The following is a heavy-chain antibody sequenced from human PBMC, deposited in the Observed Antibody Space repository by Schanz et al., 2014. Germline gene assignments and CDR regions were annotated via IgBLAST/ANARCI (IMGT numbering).Heavy chain of an antibody. J-gene: IGHJ6*02. CDR3: ARGASRDYFAMDV. CDR1: GFTFRRYG. CDR2: IAGDGGGP. Sequence: EVRLVESGGGLVKPGGSLRLSCAASGFTFRRYGMSLVRQAPGKGLEWVSVIAGDGGGPNYVDSVKGRFTISRDNSDNTLYLQMNNLRAEDTAVYYCARGASRDYFAMDVWGQGTTVTVSS. V-gene: IGHV3-23*04.